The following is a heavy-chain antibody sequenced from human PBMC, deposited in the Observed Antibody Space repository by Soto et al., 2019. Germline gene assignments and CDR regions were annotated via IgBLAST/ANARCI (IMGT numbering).Heavy chain of an antibody. CDR3: AHGGKDWAEYFQH. CDR1: GGSISSGGYY. Sequence: QVQLQESGPGLVKPSQTLSLTCTVSGGSISSGGYYWSWIRQHPGKGLEWIGYIYYSGSTYYNPSLKSRVTRSVDTSKNQFSLKLSSVTAADTAVYYCAHGGKDWAEYFQHWGQGTLVTVSS. CDR2: IYYSGST. D-gene: IGHD2-15*01. J-gene: IGHJ1*01. V-gene: IGHV4-31*03.